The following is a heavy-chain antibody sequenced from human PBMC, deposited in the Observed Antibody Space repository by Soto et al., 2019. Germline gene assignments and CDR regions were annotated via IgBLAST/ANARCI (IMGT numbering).Heavy chain of an antibody. D-gene: IGHD6-19*01. CDR1: GYTFTSYG. Sequence: QVQLVQSGAEVKKPGASVKVSCKASGYTFTSYGISWVRQAPGQGLEWMGWISAYNGNTNYAQKLQGRVTMTTDTSTSTAYMELRSLRSDDTAVYYCAGAPRPVQWLVPGGFDYWGQGTLVTVSS. V-gene: IGHV1-18*01. CDR2: ISAYNGNT. CDR3: AGAPRPVQWLVPGGFDY. J-gene: IGHJ4*02.